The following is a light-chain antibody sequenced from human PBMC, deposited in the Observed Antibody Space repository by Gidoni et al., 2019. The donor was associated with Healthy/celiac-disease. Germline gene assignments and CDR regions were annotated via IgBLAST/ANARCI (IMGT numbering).Light chain of an antibody. CDR2: GKN. V-gene: IGLV3-19*01. CDR1: SLRSYY. CDR3: NSRDSSGDVV. Sequence: SSELTPDPAVSVALGQTVRITCQGASLRSYYASWYQQKPGQAPVLVIYGKNNRPSGIPDRFSGSSSGNTASLTIAGAQAEDEADYYCNSRDSSGDVVFGGGTKLTVL. J-gene: IGLJ2*01.